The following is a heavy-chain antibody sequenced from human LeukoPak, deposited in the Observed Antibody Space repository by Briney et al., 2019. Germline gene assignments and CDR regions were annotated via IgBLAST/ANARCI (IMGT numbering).Heavy chain of an antibody. CDR1: GGSISSNDYY. Sequence: SETLSLTCTISGGSISSNDYYWGWIRQPPGRRLEWIGTIYYSGSTSYNPSLKGRVTMSVDTSKNQFSLKWSSVTAADTAMYYCARHHRSGYYEVDYWGQGTLVTVSS. CDR3: ARHHRSGYYEVDY. V-gene: IGHV4-39*01. CDR2: IYYSGST. D-gene: IGHD6-25*01. J-gene: IGHJ4*02.